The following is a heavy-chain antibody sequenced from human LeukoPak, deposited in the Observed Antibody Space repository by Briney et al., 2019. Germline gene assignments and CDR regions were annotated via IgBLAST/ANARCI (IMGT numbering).Heavy chain of an antibody. Sequence: PSETLSLICTVSGGSISNYYWSWIRQPPGKGLEWFGWVYYSGTTNYNPSLESRVTISVDMSKNQFSLKLSSVTAADTAVYYCARGGATSKWLGSWGQGTLVTVSS. V-gene: IGHV4-59*01. D-gene: IGHD6-25*01. CDR3: ARGGATSKWLGS. CDR2: VYYSGTT. J-gene: IGHJ5*01. CDR1: GGSISNYY.